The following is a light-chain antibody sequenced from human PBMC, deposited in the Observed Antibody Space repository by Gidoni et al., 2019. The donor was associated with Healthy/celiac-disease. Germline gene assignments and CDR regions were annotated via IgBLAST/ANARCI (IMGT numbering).Light chain of an antibody. J-gene: IGKJ2*01. CDR2: AAS. V-gene: IGKV1-39*01. Sequence: DIQMTQSPSSLSASVGDRVTITCRASQSISSYLNWYQQKPGKATKLLIYAASSLQSGVPSRFSGSGSGTDFTLTISSLQPEDVATYYCQQSYSTPYTFXXXTKLEIK. CDR3: QQSYSTPYT. CDR1: QSISSY.